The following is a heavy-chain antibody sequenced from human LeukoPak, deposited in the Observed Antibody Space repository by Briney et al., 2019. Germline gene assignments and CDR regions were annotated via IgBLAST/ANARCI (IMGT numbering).Heavy chain of an antibody. J-gene: IGHJ6*03. Sequence: SGRSLRLSCAASGFTFSSYGMYWVRQAPGKGLGWVAVISYDGSNKYYADSVKGRFTISRDNSQNTLYVQMNSLRAEDTAVYYCAKASREKQLVSSNYYMDVWGKGATVTVSS. CDR2: ISYDGSNK. V-gene: IGHV3-30*18. D-gene: IGHD6-6*01. CDR3: AKASREKQLVSSNYYMDV. CDR1: GFTFSSYG.